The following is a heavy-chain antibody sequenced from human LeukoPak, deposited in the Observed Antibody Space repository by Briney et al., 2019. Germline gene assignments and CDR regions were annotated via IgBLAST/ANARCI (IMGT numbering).Heavy chain of an antibody. J-gene: IGHJ6*02. V-gene: IGHV1-3*01. D-gene: IGHD3-10*01. CDR2: INAGNGNT. Sequence: GASVKVSCTASGYTFTSYAMHWVRQAPGQRLEWMGWINAGNGNTKYSQKFQGRVTITRDTSASTAYMELSSLRSEDTAVYYCARSDYYGSGVYYYYGMDVWGQGTTVTVSS. CDR1: GYTFTSYA. CDR3: ARSDYYGSGVYYYYGMDV.